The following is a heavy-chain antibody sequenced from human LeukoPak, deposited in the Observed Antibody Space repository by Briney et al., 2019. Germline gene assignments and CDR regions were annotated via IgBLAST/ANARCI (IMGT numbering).Heavy chain of an antibody. J-gene: IGHJ4*02. CDR2: ISRTGNSM. V-gene: IGHV3-48*04. CDR1: GFTFSSYS. Sequence: GGSLRLSCAASGFTFSSYSMNWVRQAPGKGLEWISYISRTGNSMYYADSVKGRFTISRDSAKNSLYLQMNSLRAEDTAVYYCARGPYSSNWYVDYWGQGTLVTVAS. CDR3: ARGPYSSNWYVDY. D-gene: IGHD6-13*01.